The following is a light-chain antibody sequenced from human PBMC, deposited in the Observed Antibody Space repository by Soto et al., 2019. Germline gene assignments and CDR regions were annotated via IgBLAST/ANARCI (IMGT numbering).Light chain of an antibody. CDR3: QSYDRSLSCWV. J-gene: IGLJ3*02. V-gene: IGLV1-40*01. CDR2: VNT. Sequence: QSVLTQPHSVSGAPGQTITISCTGSSSNIGADFGVHWYQQLPGAAPKLVIFVNTNRPSGVPDRFSGSKSGTSASLAITGLQAEDEADYYCQSYDRSLSCWVFGTGTKVTVL. CDR1: SSNIGADFG.